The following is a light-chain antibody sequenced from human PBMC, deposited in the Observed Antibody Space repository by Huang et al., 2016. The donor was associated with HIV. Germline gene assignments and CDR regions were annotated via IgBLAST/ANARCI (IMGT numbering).Light chain of an antibody. V-gene: IGKV1-5*03. CDR3: QQYSNYFT. CDR2: KAS. CDR1: QSISAW. Sequence: DIQMTQSPSTLSASVGDRVTITCRASQSISAWLAWYQQKPGKAPKLLIYKASNLEPGVPSRCSGSGSGTEFTLTITRLQPEDFATYYCQQYSNYFTFGGGTKVEVK. J-gene: IGKJ4*01.